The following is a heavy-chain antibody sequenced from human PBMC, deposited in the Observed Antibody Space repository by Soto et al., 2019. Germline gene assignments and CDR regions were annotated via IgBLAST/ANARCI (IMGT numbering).Heavy chain of an antibody. V-gene: IGHV1-18*01. Sequence: ASVKVSCKASGYTFTSYGISWVRQALGQGLEWMGWISAYNGNTNYAQKLQGRVTMTTDTSTSTAYMELRSLRSDDTAVYYCARPYSSSWYGVLSDAFDLWGQGTMVTVSS. D-gene: IGHD6-13*01. CDR1: GYTFTSYG. J-gene: IGHJ3*01. CDR3: ARPYSSSWYGVLSDAFDL. CDR2: ISAYNGNT.